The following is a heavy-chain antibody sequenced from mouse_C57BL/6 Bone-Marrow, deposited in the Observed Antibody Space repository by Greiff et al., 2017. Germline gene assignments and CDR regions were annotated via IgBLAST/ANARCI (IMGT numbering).Heavy chain of an antibody. Sequence: VQLQQSGAELARPGASVKLSCKASGYTFTSYGIRWVQQRTGQGLAWIGEIIPRSGTTYYNETFKGKATLTADKSSSTAYMELRSLTSEDSAVYFCARPLYYFDYWGQGTTLTVSS. CDR2: IIPRSGTT. CDR1: GYTFTSYG. CDR3: ARPLYYFDY. J-gene: IGHJ2*01. V-gene: IGHV1-81*01.